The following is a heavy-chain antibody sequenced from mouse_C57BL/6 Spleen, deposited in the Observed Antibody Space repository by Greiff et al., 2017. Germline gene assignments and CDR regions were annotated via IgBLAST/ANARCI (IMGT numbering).Heavy chain of an antibody. CDR1: GFSLTSYG. Sequence: VMLVESGPGLVQPSQSLSITCTVSGFSLTSYGVHWVRQSPGKGLEWLGVIWSGGSTDYNAAFISRLSISKDNSKSQVFFKMNSLQADDTAIYYCARNRGTTNAMDYWGQGTSVTVSS. CDR3: ARNRGTTNAMDY. CDR2: IWSGGST. V-gene: IGHV2-2*01. J-gene: IGHJ4*01. D-gene: IGHD1-1*01.